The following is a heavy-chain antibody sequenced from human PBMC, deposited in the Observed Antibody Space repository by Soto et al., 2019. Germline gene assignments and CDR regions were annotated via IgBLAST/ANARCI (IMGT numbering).Heavy chain of an antibody. J-gene: IGHJ4*02. V-gene: IGHV4-34*01. CDR2: INRSGST. D-gene: IGHD3-16*01. CDR1: GGSFSDYY. Sequence: SETLSLTCAVYGGSFSDYYWSWIRQPPGKGLEWIGEINRSGSTNYNPSLKSRVAISVDTSKNQFSLKLSSVTAADTAVYYCARGLNYVVYWGQGTLVTVSS. CDR3: ARGLNYVVY.